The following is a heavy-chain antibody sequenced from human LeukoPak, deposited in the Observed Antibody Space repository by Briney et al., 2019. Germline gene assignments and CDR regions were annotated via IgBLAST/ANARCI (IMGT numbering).Heavy chain of an antibody. CDR2: IKQDGSEK. Sequence: GGSLRLSCAASGFTFSSYWMSWVRQAPGKGLEWVANIKQDGSEKYYVDSVKGRSTISRDNAKNSLYLQMSSLRAEDTAVYYCARWWELLLGDAFDIWGQGTMVTVSS. D-gene: IGHD1-26*01. V-gene: IGHV3-7*01. CDR3: ARWWELLLGDAFDI. J-gene: IGHJ3*02. CDR1: GFTFSSYW.